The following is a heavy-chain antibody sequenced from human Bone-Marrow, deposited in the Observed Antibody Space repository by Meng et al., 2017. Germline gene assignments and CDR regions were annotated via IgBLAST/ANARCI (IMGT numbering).Heavy chain of an antibody. CDR2: VGDSDHTT. D-gene: IGHD3-10*01. V-gene: IGHV3-23*01. J-gene: IGHJ4*02. Sequence: GESLKISCAASGFTFDDYGMSWVRQVPGKGLEWVSVVGDSDHTTYYADFVKGRFTISRDNSKNTLYLQMNSLRAEDTAIYYCAKDRRRDPDYYGSGNPDYWGQGTLVTVSS. CDR3: AKDRRRDPDYYGSGNPDY. CDR1: GFTFDDYG.